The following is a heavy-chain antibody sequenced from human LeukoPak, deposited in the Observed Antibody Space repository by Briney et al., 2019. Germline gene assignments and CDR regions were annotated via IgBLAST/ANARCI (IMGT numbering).Heavy chain of an antibody. CDR2: INPNSGGT. J-gene: IGHJ4*02. CDR1: GYTFTGYY. Sequence: ASVKVSCKASGYTFTGYYMHWVRQAPGQGLEWMGWINPNSGGTNYAQKFQGWVTMTRDTSISTAYMELSRLRSDDTAVYCCARGNGFGSGTYYNLDYWGQGTLVTVSS. D-gene: IGHD3-10*01. CDR3: ARGNGFGSGTYYNLDY. V-gene: IGHV1-2*04.